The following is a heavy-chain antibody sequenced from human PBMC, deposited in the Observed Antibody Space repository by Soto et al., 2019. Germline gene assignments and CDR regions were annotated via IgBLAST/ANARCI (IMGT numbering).Heavy chain of an antibody. V-gene: IGHV1-69*13. J-gene: IGHJ5*02. Sequence: GASVKVSCKASGGTFSSYAISWVRQAPGQGLEWMGGIIPIFGTANYAQKFQGRVTITADESTSTAYRELSSLRSEDTAVYYCARGPISQQLVVFWFDPWGQGTLVTVSS. CDR2: IIPIFGTA. CDR1: GGTFSSYA. CDR3: ARGPISQQLVVFWFDP. D-gene: IGHD6-13*01.